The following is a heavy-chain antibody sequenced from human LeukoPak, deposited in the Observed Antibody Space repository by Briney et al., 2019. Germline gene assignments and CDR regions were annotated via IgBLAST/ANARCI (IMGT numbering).Heavy chain of an antibody. D-gene: IGHD4-23*01. Sequence: SETLSLTCTVSGDSISSYYWTWIRQPAGKGLEWIGRIHSSGSTNYNPSLKSRVTMSVDTSKNQFYLKVSSVTAADTAVYYCAREAHDYGGNSYDYWGQGTLVTVSS. J-gene: IGHJ4*02. V-gene: IGHV4-4*07. CDR1: GDSISSYY. CDR3: AREAHDYGGNSYDY. CDR2: IHSSGST.